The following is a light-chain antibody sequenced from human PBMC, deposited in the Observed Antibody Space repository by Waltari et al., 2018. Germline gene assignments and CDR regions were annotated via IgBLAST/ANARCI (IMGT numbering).Light chain of an antibody. CDR3: QQRSIWPLT. J-gene: IGKJ4*01. V-gene: IGKV3-11*01. Sequence: EIVLTQSPATLSVSPGERATLSCRASESVFGYLAWYQQKPGQAPRLLIFDTFKRATGIPARFSGSGYGTDFTLTINSLETEDFALYYRQQRSIWPLTFGGGTKVDVK. CDR1: ESVFGY. CDR2: DTF.